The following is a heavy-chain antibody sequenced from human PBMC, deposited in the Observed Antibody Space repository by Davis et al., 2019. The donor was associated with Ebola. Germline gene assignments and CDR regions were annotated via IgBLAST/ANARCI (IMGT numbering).Heavy chain of an antibody. D-gene: IGHD3-3*01. CDR3: ARDRGYDFWSGFPYYYYGMDV. Sequence: ASVKVSCKASGYTFTGYYMHWVRQAPGQGLEWMGWINPNSGGTNYAQKFQGRVTMTRDTSISTAYMELSRLRSDDTAVYYCARDRGYDFWSGFPYYYYGMDVWGQGTTVTVSS. V-gene: IGHV1-2*02. CDR2: INPNSGGT. CDR1: GYTFTGYY. J-gene: IGHJ6*02.